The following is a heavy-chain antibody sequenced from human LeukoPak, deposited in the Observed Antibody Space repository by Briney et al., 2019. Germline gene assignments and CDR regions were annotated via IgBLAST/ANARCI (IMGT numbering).Heavy chain of an antibody. Sequence: SQTLSLTCTVSGGSISSGSYYWSWIRQPAGKGLEWIGRIYTSGSTNYNPSLKSRVTISVNTSKNQFSLKLSSVTAADTAVYYCARDTYHYDFWSGYHERGWFDPWGQGTLVTVSS. CDR1: GGSISSGSYY. CDR2: IYTSGST. J-gene: IGHJ5*02. D-gene: IGHD3-3*01. V-gene: IGHV4-61*02. CDR3: ARDTYHYDFWSGYHERGWFDP.